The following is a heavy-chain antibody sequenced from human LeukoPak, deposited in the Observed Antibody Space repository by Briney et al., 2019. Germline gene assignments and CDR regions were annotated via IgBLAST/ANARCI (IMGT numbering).Heavy chain of an antibody. CDR1: GGSFSGYY. CDR3: AREGLGGYYYGFYY. Sequence: PSETLSLTCAVYGGSFSGYYWSWIRQPPGKGLEWIGEINHSGSTNYNPSLKSRVTISVDTSKNQFSLKLSSVTAADTAVYYCAREGLGGYYYGFYYWGQGTLVTVSS. CDR2: INHSGST. D-gene: IGHD3-22*01. J-gene: IGHJ4*02. V-gene: IGHV4-34*01.